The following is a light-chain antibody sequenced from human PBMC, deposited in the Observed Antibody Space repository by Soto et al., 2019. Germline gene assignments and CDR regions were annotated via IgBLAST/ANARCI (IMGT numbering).Light chain of an antibody. CDR1: QSVHTF. J-gene: IGKJ5*01. V-gene: IGKV3-11*01. Sequence: EAVLTQSPDTLSLSPGEGASLSCRASQSVHTFLAWYQQKPGQPPRLLIYGASTRAPGVPARFSGRGSGTDFTLTITSLEPEDFAVYYCHQRSNWPPDTFGQGTRL. CDR2: GAS. CDR3: HQRSNWPPDT.